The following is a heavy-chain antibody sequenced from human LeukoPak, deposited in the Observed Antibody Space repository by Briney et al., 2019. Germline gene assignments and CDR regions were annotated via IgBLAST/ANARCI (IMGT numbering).Heavy chain of an antibody. CDR2: IIPIFGTA. V-gene: IGHV1-69*05. D-gene: IGHD3-3*01. J-gene: IGHJ4*02. CDR1: GGTFSSYA. CDR3: ASSRVVMRTTGALYYFDY. Sequence: SVKVSCKASGGTFSSYAISWVRQAPGQGLEWMGRIIPIFGTANYAQKFQGRVTITTDESTSTAYMELSSLRSEDTAVYYCASSRVVMRTTGALYYFDYWGQGTLVTVSS.